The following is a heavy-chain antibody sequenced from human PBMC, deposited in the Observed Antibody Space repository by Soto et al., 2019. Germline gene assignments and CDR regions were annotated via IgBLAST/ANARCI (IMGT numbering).Heavy chain of an antibody. CDR3: ARGVNYYYYGIDV. V-gene: IGHV1-8*01. J-gene: IGHJ6*02. Sequence: QVQLVQSGAEVKKPGASVKVSRKASGYTFTSYDISLVRQATGQGLEWMGWMNPSSGNTAYAQKFRGRLTMTRNTSLSTAYMELSSLRSDDTAVYYCARGVNYYYYGIDVWGQGTTVTVSS. CDR2: MNPSSGNT. CDR1: GYTFTSYD.